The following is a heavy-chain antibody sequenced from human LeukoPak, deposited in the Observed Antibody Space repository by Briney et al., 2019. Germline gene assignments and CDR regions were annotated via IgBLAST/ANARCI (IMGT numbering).Heavy chain of an antibody. V-gene: IGHV1-2*02. CDR3: ATQAAAGTFGRNWSDP. J-gene: IGHJ5*02. CDR2: INPNSGGT. D-gene: IGHD6-13*01. Sequence: ASVKVSCKASGYTFTGYYMHWVRQAPGQGLEWMGWINPNSGGTNYAQKFQGRVTMTRDTSISTAYMELSRLRSDDTAVYYCATQAAAGTFGRNWSDPWGQGSLVTVSS. CDR1: GYTFTGYY.